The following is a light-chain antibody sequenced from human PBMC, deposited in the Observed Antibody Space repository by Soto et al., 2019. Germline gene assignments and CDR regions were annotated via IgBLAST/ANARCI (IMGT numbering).Light chain of an antibody. CDR2: GAS. CDR1: QSVSSSY. CDR3: QVYNNWPPGLT. V-gene: IGKV3-15*01. Sequence: EIVFTQSPATLSLSPGERATLSCRASQSVSSSYLAWYQQKPGQAPRLLIYGASSRATGIPARFSGSGSGTEFTLTISSLQSEDFALYYCQVYNNWPPGLTFGGGTKVDIK. J-gene: IGKJ4*01.